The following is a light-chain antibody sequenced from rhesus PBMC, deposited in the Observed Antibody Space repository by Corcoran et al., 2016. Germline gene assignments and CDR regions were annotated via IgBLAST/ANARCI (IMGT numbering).Light chain of an antibody. Sequence: EIVMTQSPATLSLSPGERATLSCRASQSVSSSLAWYLQKPGQAPRLLIYGASSRATGIPDRFSGSGSGTDLTLPISSLEPEDVAVYYCLQHSNWPYSFGQGTKVEIK. CDR1: QSVSSS. V-gene: IGKV3-24*01. CDR2: GAS. J-gene: IGKJ2*01. CDR3: LQHSNWPYS.